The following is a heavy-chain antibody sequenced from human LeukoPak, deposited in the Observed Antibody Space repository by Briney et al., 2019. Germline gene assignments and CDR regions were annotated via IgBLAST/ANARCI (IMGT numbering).Heavy chain of an antibody. CDR3: ARDQGRYYHDSSEFGY. J-gene: IGHJ4*02. CDR2: ISYDGNNK. CDR1: GFSFSNYA. D-gene: IGHD3-22*01. Sequence: GRSLRLSCAASGFSFSNYAMHWVRQAPGKGLEWVAIISYDGNNKHYADPVKGRFTISRDTSKNTLYLQMNSLRAEDTAVYYCARDQGRYYHDSSEFGYWGQGTLVTVSS. V-gene: IGHV3-30-3*01.